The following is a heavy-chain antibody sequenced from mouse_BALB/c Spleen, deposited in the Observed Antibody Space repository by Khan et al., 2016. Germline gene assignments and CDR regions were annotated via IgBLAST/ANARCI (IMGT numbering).Heavy chain of an antibody. Sequence: EVQLQESGAELVRSGASVKLSCTASGFNIKDYYMHWVKQRPEQGLEWIGWIDPENGDTEYAPKFQGKATMTADTSSNTAYLQLSSLTSEVTAVYYGNAYDYNAMDYWGQGTSVTVSS. V-gene: IGHV14-4*02. CDR1: GFNIKDYY. CDR2: IDPENGDT. CDR3: NAYDYNAMDY. J-gene: IGHJ4*01.